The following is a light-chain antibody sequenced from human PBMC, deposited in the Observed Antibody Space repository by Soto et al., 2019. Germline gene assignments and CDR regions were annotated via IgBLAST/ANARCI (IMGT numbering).Light chain of an antibody. CDR1: SSNIGSNT. CDR2: SNN. J-gene: IGLJ1*01. Sequence: SVLTQPPSASGTPGQRVTISCSGSSSNIGSNTVNWYQQLPGTAPKLLIYSNNQRPSGVPDRFSGSKSGTSASLAISGLQSEDEADYYCSSYRSIGTLVFGTGTKVTVL. CDR3: SSYRSIGTLV. V-gene: IGLV1-44*01.